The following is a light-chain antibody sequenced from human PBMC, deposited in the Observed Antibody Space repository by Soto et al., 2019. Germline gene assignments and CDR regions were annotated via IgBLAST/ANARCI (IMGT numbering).Light chain of an antibody. CDR1: QSVSSSY. Sequence: EIALTQSPGTLSLSPGERATLSCRASQSVSSSYLAWYQQKPGQAPRLLIYGASSRATGIPDRFSGSGSGTDFTLTIRRLEPEDFAVYYCQQYGSSPWITFGQG. CDR3: QQYGSSPWIT. CDR2: GAS. J-gene: IGKJ5*01. V-gene: IGKV3-20*01.